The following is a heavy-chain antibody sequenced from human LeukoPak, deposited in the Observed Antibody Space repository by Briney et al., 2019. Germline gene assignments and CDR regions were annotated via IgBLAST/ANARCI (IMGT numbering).Heavy chain of an antibody. CDR3: TAPGSGRIY. V-gene: IGHV3-73*01. CDR1: GFTFSGSA. D-gene: IGHD2-15*01. CDR2: IRSKANSYAT. J-gene: IGHJ4*02. Sequence: GGSLKLSCAASGFTFSGSAMHWIRQASGKGLEWVGRIRSKANSYATAYAASVKGRFTISRDDSKNTAYLQMNSLKTEDTAVYYCTAPGSGRIYWGQGTLVTVSS.